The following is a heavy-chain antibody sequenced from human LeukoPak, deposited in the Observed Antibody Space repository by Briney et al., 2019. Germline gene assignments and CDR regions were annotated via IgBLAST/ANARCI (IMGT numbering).Heavy chain of an antibody. CDR3: ARQPSSSSWYYFDY. J-gene: IGHJ4*02. CDR1: GGSISSSSYY. CDR2: IYYSGST. Sequence: PSETLSLTCTVSGGSISSSSYYWGWIRQPPGKGLEWIGSIYYSGSTYYNPSLKSRVTISVDTSKNQFSLKLSSVTAADTAVYYCARQPSSSSWYYFDYWGQGTLSPSPQ. V-gene: IGHV4-39*01. D-gene: IGHD6-13*01.